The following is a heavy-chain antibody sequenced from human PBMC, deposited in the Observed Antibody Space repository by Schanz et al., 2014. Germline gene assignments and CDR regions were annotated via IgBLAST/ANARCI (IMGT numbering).Heavy chain of an antibody. CDR2: TYNGGTI. CDR3: VRDSFFAFDY. D-gene: IGHD3-3*01. CDR1: GFIVRSNY. J-gene: IGHJ4*02. Sequence: EVQLVESGGGLVQPGGSLRLSCAVSGFIVRSNYMTWVRQAPGKGLEWISYITYNGGTIYYADSVKGRFTISSDNSKSTLYLQMSSLRAEDTAVYYCVRDSFFAFDYWGQGTLVTVSS. V-gene: IGHV3-66*01.